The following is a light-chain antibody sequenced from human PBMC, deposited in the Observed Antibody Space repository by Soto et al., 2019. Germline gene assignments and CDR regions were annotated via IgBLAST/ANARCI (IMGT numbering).Light chain of an antibody. CDR2: EGS. CDR3: YSFVGGAPFV. CDR1: SNDVGGYNL. Sequence: YVLTEPASVCLSPGQSITIFCTGTSNDVGGYNLVSLYQHHPGKAPKRIIYEGSKRPSGVSDRFSGSRSGNTASLTISALQPEDEADYSCYSFVGGAPFVFGGGTKVTAL. J-gene: IGLJ2*01. V-gene: IGLV2-23*03.